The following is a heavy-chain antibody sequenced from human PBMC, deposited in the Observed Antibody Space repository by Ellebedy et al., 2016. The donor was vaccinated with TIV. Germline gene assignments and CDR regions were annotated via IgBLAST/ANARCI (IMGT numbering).Heavy chain of an antibody. J-gene: IGHJ6*02. V-gene: IGHV5-51*01. CDR1: GHTFSHDW. CDR2: IYPGDSDI. Sequence: GESLKISCEESGHTFSHDWIAWVRQMPGKGLDWMGIIYPGDSDIRYSPSFQGQVTISADKSISTAYLQWSSLEASDTAMYYCARHERDIAVAGPSYGMDVWGQGTTVTVSS. CDR3: ARHERDIAVAGPSYGMDV. D-gene: IGHD6-19*01.